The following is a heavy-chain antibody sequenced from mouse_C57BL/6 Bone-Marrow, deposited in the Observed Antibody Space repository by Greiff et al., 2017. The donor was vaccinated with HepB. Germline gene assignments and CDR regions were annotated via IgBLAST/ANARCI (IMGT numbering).Heavy chain of an antibody. D-gene: IGHD4-1*01. CDR2: IHPNSGST. Sequence: QVQLQQPGAELVKPGASVKLSCKASGYTFTSYWMHWVKQRPGQGLEWIGMIHPNSGSTNYNEKFKSKATLTVDKSSSTAYMQLSSLTSEDSAVYYCARVRTVRTGVLDYWGQGTTLTVSS. V-gene: IGHV1-64*01. CDR1: GYTFTSYW. CDR3: ARVRTVRTGVLDY. J-gene: IGHJ2*01.